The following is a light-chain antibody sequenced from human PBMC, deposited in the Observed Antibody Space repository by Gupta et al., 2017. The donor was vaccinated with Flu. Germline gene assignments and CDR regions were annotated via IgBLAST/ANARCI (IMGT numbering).Light chain of an antibody. CDR3: QQYDSTPLT. J-gene: IGKJ4*01. CDR2: WAS. Sequence: DIVMTQSPDSLAVSLGERATINCKSSQSVLFSSSNKNYLAWYQQKPGQPPKLLIYWASTRKSGVPDRFSGRGSGTDFTLTISSLQAEDVAVYYCQQYDSTPLTFGGGTKVEIK. V-gene: IGKV4-1*01. CDR1: QSVLFSSSNKNY.